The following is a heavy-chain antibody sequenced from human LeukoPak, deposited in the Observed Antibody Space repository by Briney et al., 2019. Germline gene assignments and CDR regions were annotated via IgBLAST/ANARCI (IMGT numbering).Heavy chain of an antibody. V-gene: IGHV3-7*01. CDR3: ARGWDHYDILTGYYTGLDY. J-gene: IGHJ4*02. CDR2: IKQDGSEK. D-gene: IGHD3-9*01. Sequence: GGSLRLSCAASGFTFSSYWMSWVRQAPGKGLEWVANIKQDGSEKYYVDSVKGRFTISRDNAKNSLYLQMNSLRAEETAVYYCARGWDHYDILTGYYTGLDYWGQGTLVTVSS. CDR1: GFTFSSYW.